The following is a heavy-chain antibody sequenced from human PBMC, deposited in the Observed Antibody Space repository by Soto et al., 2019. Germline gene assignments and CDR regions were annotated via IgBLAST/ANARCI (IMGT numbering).Heavy chain of an antibody. CDR1: GGSISSGGYY. J-gene: IGHJ6*03. CDR3: ATATSGLPYEQGYYYYYMDV. D-gene: IGHD3-10*01. CDR2: IYYSGST. V-gene: IGHV4-31*03. Sequence: PSETLSLTCTVPGGSISSGGYYWSWIRQHPGKGLEWIGYIYYSGSTYYNPSLKSRVTISVDTSKNQFSLKLSSVTAADTAVYYCATATSGLPYEQGYYYYYMDVWGKGTTVTVSS.